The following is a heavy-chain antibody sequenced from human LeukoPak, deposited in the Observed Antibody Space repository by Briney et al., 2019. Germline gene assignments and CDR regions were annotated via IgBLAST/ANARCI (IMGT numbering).Heavy chain of an antibody. CDR2: IYSSGST. V-gene: IGHV3-66*03. D-gene: IGHD6-13*01. CDR3: AKSIIAAVGKDYYYAMDA. CDR1: GFTVSSNY. J-gene: IGHJ6*02. Sequence: AGGSLRLSCAASGFTVSSNYMSWVRQAPGKGLEWVSAIYSSGSTYYADSVKGRFTISRDNSKNTLYIQIYSLRGEGTAVYYCAKSIIAAVGKDYYYAMDAWGQGTTVTVSS.